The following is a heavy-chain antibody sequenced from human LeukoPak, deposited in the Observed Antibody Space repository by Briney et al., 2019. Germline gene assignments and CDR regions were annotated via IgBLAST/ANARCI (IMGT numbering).Heavy chain of an antibody. V-gene: IGHV5-51*01. CDR3: ATLGYCSGGSCYFDY. D-gene: IGHD2-15*01. CDR1: GYRFTSYW. Sequence: GESLQISCKGSGYRFTSYWIGWGRQMPGKGLEWMGIIYPGDSDTRYSPSFQGQVTISADKSISTAYLQWSSLKASDTAMYYCATLGYCSGGSCYFDYWGQGTLVTVSS. CDR2: IYPGDSDT. J-gene: IGHJ4*02.